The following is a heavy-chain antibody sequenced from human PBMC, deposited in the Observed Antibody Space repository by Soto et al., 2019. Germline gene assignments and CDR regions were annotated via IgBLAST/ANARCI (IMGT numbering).Heavy chain of an antibody. CDR3: AKGKSSNYVSHAFDV. V-gene: IGHV3-23*01. J-gene: IGHJ3*01. CDR1: GFTLTNEN. Sequence: GGSLRLSCTVLGFTLTNENMNWVRQAPGKGLEWVSSISGGGGSIHYVDSVKGRFTISRDNSKNTLYLQMNSLRGEDTAVYYCAKGKSSNYVSHAFDVWGQGTMVTVSS. CDR2: ISGGGGSI. D-gene: IGHD3-10*02.